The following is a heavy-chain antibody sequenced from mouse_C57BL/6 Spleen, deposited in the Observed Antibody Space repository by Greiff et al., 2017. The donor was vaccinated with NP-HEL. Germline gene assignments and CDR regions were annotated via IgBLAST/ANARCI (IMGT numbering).Heavy chain of an antibody. CDR2: IGSGSSTI. D-gene: IGHD2-3*01. J-gene: IGHJ4*01. CDR1: GFTFSDYG. V-gene: IGHV5-17*01. CDR3: ARVYDGYLYAMDY. Sequence: VQLKESGGGLVKPGGSLKLSCAASGFTFSDYGMHWVRQAPGKGLEWVAYIGSGSSTIYYADTVKGRFTISRDNAKNTLFLQMTSLRSEDTAMYYCARVYDGYLYAMDYWGQGTSVTVSS.